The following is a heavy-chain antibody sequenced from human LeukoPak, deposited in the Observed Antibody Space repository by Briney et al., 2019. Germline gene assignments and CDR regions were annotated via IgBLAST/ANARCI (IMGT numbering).Heavy chain of an antibody. Sequence: ASMTVSFKSSGFTFTDHYIHWVRQGPGQGLEWMGYIGPHSTFTSSPQEFQGRVTMTRDASMSTAYMELTRLTSDDTAVYYCVREGEGPLSKDFDYWGQGTLVIVSS. CDR3: VREGEGPLSKDFDY. D-gene: IGHD2/OR15-2a*01. V-gene: IGHV1-2*02. CDR1: GFTFTDHY. CDR2: IGPHSTFT. J-gene: IGHJ4*02.